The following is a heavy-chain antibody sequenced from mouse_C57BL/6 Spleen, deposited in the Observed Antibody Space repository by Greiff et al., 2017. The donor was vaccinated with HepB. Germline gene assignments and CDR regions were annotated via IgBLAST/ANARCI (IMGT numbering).Heavy chain of an antibody. V-gene: IGHV1-63*01. Sequence: VKLMESGAELVRPGTSVKMSCKASGYTFTNYWIGWAKQRPGHGLEWIGDIYPGGGYTNYNEKFKGKATLTADKSSSTAYMQFSSLTSEDSAIYYCARKGTTVPWYFDVWGTGTTVTVSS. CDR3: ARKGTTVPWYFDV. D-gene: IGHD1-1*01. J-gene: IGHJ1*03. CDR1: GYTFTNYW. CDR2: IYPGGGYT.